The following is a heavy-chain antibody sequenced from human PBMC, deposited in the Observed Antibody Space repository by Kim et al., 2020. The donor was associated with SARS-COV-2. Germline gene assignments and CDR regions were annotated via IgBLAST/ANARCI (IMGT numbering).Heavy chain of an antibody. J-gene: IGHJ4*02. D-gene: IGHD3-22*01. CDR1: GFTFSSYA. CDR2: ISYDGSNK. CDR3: ARDPFYDSSGYRSSPFDY. V-gene: IGHV3-30*04. Sequence: GGSLRLSCAASGFTFSSYAMHWVRQAPGKGLEWVAVISYDGSNKYYADSVKGRFTISRDNSKNTLYLQMNSLRAEDTAVYYCARDPFYDSSGYRSSPFDYWGQGTLVTVSS.